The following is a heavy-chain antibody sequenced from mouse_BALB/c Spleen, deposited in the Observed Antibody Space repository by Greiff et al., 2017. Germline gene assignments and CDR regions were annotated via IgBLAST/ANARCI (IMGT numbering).Heavy chain of an antibody. J-gene: IGHJ3*01. CDR3: ARRGLYVFAY. V-gene: IGHV1-80*01. CDR1: GYAFSSYW. Sequence: QVQLKQSGAELVRPGSSVKISCKASGYAFSSYWMNWVKQRPGQGLEWIGQIYPGDGDTNYNGKFKGKATLTADKSSSTAYMQLSSLTSEDSAVYFCARRGLYVFAYWGQGTLVTVSA. D-gene: IGHD1-1*01. CDR2: IYPGDGDT.